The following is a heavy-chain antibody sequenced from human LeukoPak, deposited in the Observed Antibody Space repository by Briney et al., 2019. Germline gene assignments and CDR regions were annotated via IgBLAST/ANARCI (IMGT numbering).Heavy chain of an antibody. V-gene: IGHV4-59*01. CDR3: ARSSRGAAAGFDY. D-gene: IGHD6-13*01. CDR2: IYYSGST. CDR1: GGSISNYY. Sequence: SETLSLTCTVSGGSISNYYWSWIRQPPGKGLEWIGYIYYSGSTNYNPSLKSRVIISVDTSKNQFSLKLSSVTAADTAVYYCARSSRGAAAGFDYWGQGTLVTVSS. J-gene: IGHJ4*02.